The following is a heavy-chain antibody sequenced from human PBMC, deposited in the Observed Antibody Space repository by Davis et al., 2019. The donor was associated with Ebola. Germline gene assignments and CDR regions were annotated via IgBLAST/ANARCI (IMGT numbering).Heavy chain of an antibody. J-gene: IGHJ6*02. V-gene: IGHV3-9*01. CDR1: GFKFEDYA. D-gene: IGHD2-2*01. Sequence: SLKISCRASGFKFEDYAMHWVRQVPGKGLEWVSGISWNSGTKNYADSVKGRFTISRDNARNSLFLDMISLRGEDTAVYYCVRDTSHQLPHWLYYFYGMDVWGQGTTVTVSS. CDR3: VRDTSHQLPHWLYYFYGMDV. CDR2: ISWNSGTK.